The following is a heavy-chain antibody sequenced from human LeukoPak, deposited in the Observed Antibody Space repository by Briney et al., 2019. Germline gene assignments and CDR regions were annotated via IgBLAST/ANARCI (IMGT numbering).Heavy chain of an antibody. CDR2: ISGSGIK. D-gene: IGHD2-8*01. Sequence: GGSLRLSCAASGFTFSNAWMVWVRQAPGKGLEWVSYISGSGIKHYADSVKGRFTISRDNAKNSLYLQMNSLRVEDTAVYYCAREDTGVAFDIWGQGTTVTV. CDR3: AREDTGVAFDI. V-gene: IGHV3-69-1*02. J-gene: IGHJ3*02. CDR1: GFTFSNAW.